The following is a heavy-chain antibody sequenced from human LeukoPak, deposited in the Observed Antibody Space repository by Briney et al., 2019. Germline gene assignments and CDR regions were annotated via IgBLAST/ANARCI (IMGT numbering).Heavy chain of an antibody. J-gene: IGHJ6*03. CDR2: IRSKAYGGTT. CDR1: GFTFSSYS. D-gene: IGHD6-19*01. Sequence: GGSLRLSCAASGFTFSSYSMNWVRQAPGKGLEWVGFIRSKAYGGTTEYAASVKGRFTISRDDSKSIAYLQMNSLKTEDTAVYYCWGSGWYDGYYYYMDVWGKGTTVTVSS. V-gene: IGHV3-49*04. CDR3: WGSGWYDGYYYYMDV.